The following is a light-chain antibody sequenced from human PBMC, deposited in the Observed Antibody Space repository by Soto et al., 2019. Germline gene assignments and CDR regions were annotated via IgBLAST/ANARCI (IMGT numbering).Light chain of an antibody. J-gene: IGKJ1*01. CDR2: DAS. V-gene: IGKV3-11*01. Sequence: EIVLTQSPDILSLSPGERATLSCRASQSVSSYLAWYQQKPGQAPRLLIYDASNRATGIPARFSGSESGTDFTLTISSLEPEDFAVYYCQQRSNGPVTFGQGTRVEIK. CDR1: QSVSSY. CDR3: QQRSNGPVT.